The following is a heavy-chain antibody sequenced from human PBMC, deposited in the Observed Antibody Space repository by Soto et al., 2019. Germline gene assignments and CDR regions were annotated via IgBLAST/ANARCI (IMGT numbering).Heavy chain of an antibody. V-gene: IGHV4-34*01. Sequence: SETLSLTCAVSGGSLSGYYWSWIRQPPGAGLEWVGEINHSGSSNYNPSLKSRVTLSVDMSKNQFSLRLSSVTAADTAIYYCARVYAYDYVWGSYRNSNYGLDVWGQGTTVTVSS. CDR2: INHSGSS. CDR3: ARVYAYDYVWGSYRNSNYGLDV. D-gene: IGHD3-16*02. CDR1: GGSLSGYY. J-gene: IGHJ6*02.